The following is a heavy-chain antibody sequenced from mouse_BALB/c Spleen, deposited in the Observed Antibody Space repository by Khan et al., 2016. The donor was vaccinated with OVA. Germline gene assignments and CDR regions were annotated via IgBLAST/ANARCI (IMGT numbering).Heavy chain of an antibody. Sequence: EVELVESGGDLVKPGGSLKLSCAASGFTFSTYGMSWVRQTPDMRLEWVATISTGGHYTYYPDSVKGRFTISRDNAQNTLYLQMSSLKSEDTAIFYCTRLAYYYNSGGFAYWGQGTLVTVSA. CDR3: TRLAYYYNSGGFAY. CDR2: ISTGGHYT. J-gene: IGHJ3*01. D-gene: IGHD1-1*01. CDR1: GFTFSTYG. V-gene: IGHV5-6*01.